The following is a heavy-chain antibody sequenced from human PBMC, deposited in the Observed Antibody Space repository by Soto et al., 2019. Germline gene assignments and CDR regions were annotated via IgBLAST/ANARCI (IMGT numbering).Heavy chain of an antibody. CDR1: GFTFSSYA. Sequence: GGSLRLSCAASGFTFSSYAMSWVRQARGKGLEWVSAISGSGGSTYYADSVKGRFTISRDNSKNTLYLQMNSLRAEDTAVYYCAKEALYYGSGSSYFDYWGQGTLVTVSS. CDR2: ISGSGGST. V-gene: IGHV3-23*01. J-gene: IGHJ4*02. D-gene: IGHD3-10*01. CDR3: AKEALYYGSGSSYFDY.